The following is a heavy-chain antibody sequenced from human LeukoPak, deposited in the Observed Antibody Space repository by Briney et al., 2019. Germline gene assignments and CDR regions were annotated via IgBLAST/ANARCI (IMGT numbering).Heavy chain of an antibody. J-gene: IGHJ4*02. V-gene: IGHV1-69*13. CDR1: GGTFISYA. D-gene: IGHD6-13*01. CDR2: IIPIFGTA. CDR3: ARDASSWYRWNLDY. Sequence: SVKVSCKASGGTFISYAISWVRQAPGQGLEWMGGIIPIFGTANYAQKFQGRVTITADESTSTAYMELSSLRSEDTAVYYCARDASSWYRWNLDYWGQGTLVTVSS.